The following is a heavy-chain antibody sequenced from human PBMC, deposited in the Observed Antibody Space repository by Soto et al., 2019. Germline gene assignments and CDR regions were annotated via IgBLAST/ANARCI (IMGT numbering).Heavy chain of an antibody. V-gene: IGHV4-39*01. D-gene: IGHD6-13*01. CDR3: ARRKGIAAARGFFDS. CDR2: VYYSGNT. CDR1: GGSIRSSNFF. Sequence: QLRLQESGPGQVKPSETLSLTCAVSGGSIRSSNFFWGWIRQPPGKGLEWIGTVYYSGNTYYNPTLNRGVTISVDTSQNQFTLKLHSVTVADTAVHYCARRKGIAAARGFFDSWGQGALVTVSS. J-gene: IGHJ4*02.